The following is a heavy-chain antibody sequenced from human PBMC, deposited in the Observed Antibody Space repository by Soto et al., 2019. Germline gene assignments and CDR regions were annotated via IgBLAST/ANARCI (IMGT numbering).Heavy chain of an antibody. CDR2: INHSGST. Sequence: PSETLSLTCAVYGGSLSGHYWSWIRQPPGKGLEWIGEINHSGSTTYNPSLKSRLAISVETSKNQFSLKLNSVTAADTAVYYCARGPSRLLMGDSFAWGQGALVTVSS. D-gene: IGHD2-8*01. V-gene: IGHV4-34*01. CDR3: ARGPSRLLMGDSFA. J-gene: IGHJ5*02. CDR1: GGSLSGHY.